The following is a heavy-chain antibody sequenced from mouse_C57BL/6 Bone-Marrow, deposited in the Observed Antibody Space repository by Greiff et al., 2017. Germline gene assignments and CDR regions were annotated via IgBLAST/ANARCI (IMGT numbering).Heavy chain of an antibody. V-gene: IGHV14-4*01. Sequence: EVQLQQSGAELVRPGASVKLSCTASGFNIKDDYMHWVKQRPEQGLEWIGWIDPENGDTEYASKFQGKATITADTSSNTAYLQLSSLTSEDTAVDYCTTWGPYGSSHYFDYWGQGTTLTVSS. J-gene: IGHJ2*01. CDR1: GFNIKDDY. CDR2: IDPENGDT. CDR3: TTWGPYGSSHYFDY. D-gene: IGHD1-1*01.